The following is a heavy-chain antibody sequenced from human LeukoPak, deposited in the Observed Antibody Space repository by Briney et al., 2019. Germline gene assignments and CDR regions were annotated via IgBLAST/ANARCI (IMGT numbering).Heavy chain of an antibody. CDR2: ISSSSGTI. D-gene: IGHD3-22*01. CDR3: ARDQITMIAVVTVGGIDY. V-gene: IGHV3-48*04. CDR1: GFTFSSYS. J-gene: IGHJ4*02. Sequence: GGSLRLSCATSGFTFSSYSMNWVRQAPGKGLEWVSYISSSSGTIYYADSVKGRFTISRDNAKNSLYLQMNSLRAEDTAVYYCARDQITMIAVVTVGGIDYWGQGTLVTVSS.